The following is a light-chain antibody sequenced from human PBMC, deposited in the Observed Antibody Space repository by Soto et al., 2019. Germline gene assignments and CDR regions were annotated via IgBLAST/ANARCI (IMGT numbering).Light chain of an antibody. V-gene: IGLV6-57*04. CDR3: QSYDSSLSGCV. CDR1: SGSIANNY. CDR2: ENN. J-gene: IGLJ3*02. Sequence: NFMLTQPHSVSESPGKTLSISCTRSSGSIANNYVQWYQQRPGSAPTTVIYENNQRLSGVPDRFSGSTDGSSNSASLTISGLQTEDEADYYCQSYDSSLSGCVFGGGTKVTVL.